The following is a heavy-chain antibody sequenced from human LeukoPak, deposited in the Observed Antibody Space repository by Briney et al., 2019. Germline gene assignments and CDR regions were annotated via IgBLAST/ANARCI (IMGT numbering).Heavy chain of an antibody. J-gene: IGHJ5*02. D-gene: IGHD3-3*01. CDR2: LYWDDDN. Sequence: SGPTLVKPTQTLTLTCSFTGFSLTTNGEGVGCVRQPPGKAMEWLAILYWDDDNRFKPSLENSLAVTKDTFRNQVVLTMTNMDPADTGTYYCVHTITTSGVPIRDWFDPWGPGTLVTVSS. V-gene: IGHV2-5*02. CDR3: VHTITTSGVPIRDWFDP. CDR1: GFSLTTNGEG.